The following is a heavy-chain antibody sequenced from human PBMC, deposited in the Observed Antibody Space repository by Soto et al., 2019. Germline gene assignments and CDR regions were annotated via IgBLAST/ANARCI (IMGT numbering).Heavy chain of an antibody. J-gene: IGHJ3*02. CDR2: IYYSGDT. V-gene: IGHV4-31*03. CDR1: CASISSGSYYY. Sequence: PSETLSLTCTVSCASISSGSYYYWSWIRQHPGKGLEWIGYIYYSGDTYYNPSLKSRITISVDTSTNHFSLKLSSVTAADTAVYYCARRRGAGKEGAFDIWGQGTMVTVSS. D-gene: IGHD3-16*01. CDR3: ARRRGAGKEGAFDI.